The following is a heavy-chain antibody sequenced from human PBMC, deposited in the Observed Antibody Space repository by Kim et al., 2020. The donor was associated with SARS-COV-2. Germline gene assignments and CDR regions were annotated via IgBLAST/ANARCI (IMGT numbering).Heavy chain of an antibody. J-gene: IGHJ3*02. Sequence: GGSLRLSCSASGFTFSSYAMHWVRQAPGKGLEYVSAISSNGGSTYYADSVKGRFTISRDNSKNTLYLQMSSLRAEDTAVYYCVKAPTWAQVAGTSHDAFDIWGQGTIVTVSS. CDR2: ISSNGGST. CDR1: GFTFSSYA. CDR3: VKAPTWAQVAGTSHDAFDI. V-gene: IGHV3-64D*09. D-gene: IGHD6-19*01.